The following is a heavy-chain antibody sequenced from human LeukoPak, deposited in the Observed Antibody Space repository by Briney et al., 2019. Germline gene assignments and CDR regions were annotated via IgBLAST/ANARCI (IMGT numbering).Heavy chain of an antibody. CDR2: ISGSGGST. Sequence: QPGGSLRLSCAASGFTFSSYAMSWVRQAPGKGLEWVSAISGSGGSTYYADSVKGRFTISRDNSKNTLYLQMNRLRAEDTAVYYCAKPRDCSGGSCYSLAIYYYYGMDVWGQGTTVTVSS. J-gene: IGHJ6*02. CDR1: GFTFSSYA. V-gene: IGHV3-23*01. D-gene: IGHD2-15*01. CDR3: AKPRDCSGGSCYSLAIYYYYGMDV.